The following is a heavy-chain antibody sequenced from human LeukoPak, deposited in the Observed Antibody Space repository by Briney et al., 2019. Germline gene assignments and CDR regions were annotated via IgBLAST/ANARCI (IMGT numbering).Heavy chain of an antibody. CDR1: GLTVTNAW. J-gene: IGHJ4*02. Sequence: SGGSLRLSCSASGLTVTNAWMNWVRQAPGKGLEWVSAISGSGGSTYYADSVKGRFTISRDNSKNTLYLQMNSLRAGDTAVYYCAKDKTPQWLADWGQGTLVTVSS. CDR3: AKDKTPQWLAD. D-gene: IGHD6-19*01. V-gene: IGHV3-23*01. CDR2: ISGSGGST.